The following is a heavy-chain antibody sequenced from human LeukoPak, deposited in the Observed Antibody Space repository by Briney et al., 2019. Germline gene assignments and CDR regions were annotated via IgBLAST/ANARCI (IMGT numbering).Heavy chain of an antibody. V-gene: IGHV3-30*03. CDR1: GFSFGSYG. J-gene: IGHJ4*02. CDR2: ISHEGSFQ. CDR3: ARTREKWQVLDY. Sequence: GGSLRLSCAASGFSFGSYGMHWVRQAPGKGLEWLAVISHEGSFQNYADSVRGRFTVSKDNSKNMAYLQMNSLRPDDTAVYFCARTREKWQVLDYWGQGTLVTVSS. D-gene: IGHD6-19*01.